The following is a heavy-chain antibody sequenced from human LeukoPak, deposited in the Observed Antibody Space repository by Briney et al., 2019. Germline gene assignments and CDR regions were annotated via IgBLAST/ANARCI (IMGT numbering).Heavy chain of an antibody. CDR3: ASEPAASDYGDYVPWDY. CDR2: IYTSGST. CDR1: GVSISSGSYY. J-gene: IGHJ4*02. V-gene: IGHV4-61*02. D-gene: IGHD4-17*01. Sequence: PSETLSLTCTVSGVSISSGSYYWSWIRQPAGKGLEWIGRIYTSGSTNYNPSLKSRVTISVDTSKNQFSLKLSSVTAADTAVYYCASEPAASDYGDYVPWDYWGQGTLVTVSS.